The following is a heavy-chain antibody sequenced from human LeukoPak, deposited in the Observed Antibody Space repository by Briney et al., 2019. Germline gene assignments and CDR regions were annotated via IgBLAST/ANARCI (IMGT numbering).Heavy chain of an antibody. Sequence: GATVEVSCKPSGYTFTGYYLHWVRQAPGQALEWIGWINPNIGATMYAQKFQGRVTMTRDTSISTAYMELNSLRSDDTAVYYCARDRVGSGWPRRFYFENWGQGTLVTVSS. J-gene: IGHJ4*02. CDR3: ARDRVGSGWPRRFYFEN. V-gene: IGHV1-2*02. CDR2: INPNIGAT. D-gene: IGHD6-19*01. CDR1: GYTFTGYY.